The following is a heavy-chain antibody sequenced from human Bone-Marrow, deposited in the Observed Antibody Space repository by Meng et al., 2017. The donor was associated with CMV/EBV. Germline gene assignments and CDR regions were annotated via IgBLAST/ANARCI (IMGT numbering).Heavy chain of an antibody. CDR1: GFTFSSYS. CDR2: ISSSSSYI. Sequence: GESLKISCAASGFTFSSYSMNWVRQAPGKGLEWVSSISSSSSYIYYADSVKGRFTISRDNAKNSLYLQMNSLRAGDTAVYYCARIHYYYGMDVWGQGTTVTVSS. J-gene: IGHJ6*02. V-gene: IGHV3-21*01. CDR3: ARIHYYYGMDV.